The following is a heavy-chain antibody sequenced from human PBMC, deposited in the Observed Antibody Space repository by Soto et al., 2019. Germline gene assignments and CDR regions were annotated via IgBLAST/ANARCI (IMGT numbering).Heavy chain of an antibody. D-gene: IGHD6-13*01. CDR1: GGSVSSGSYY. CDR3: ARDRGIAASYYYYGMDV. V-gene: IGHV4-61*01. CDR2: IYYSGST. Sequence: QVQLQESGPGLVKPSETLSLTCTVSGGSVSSGSYYWSWIRQPPGKGLEWIGYIYYSGSTNYNPSLMSRVTVSVDTSKNQFSLKLSSVTAADTAVYYCARDRGIAASYYYYGMDVWGQGTTVTVSS. J-gene: IGHJ6*02.